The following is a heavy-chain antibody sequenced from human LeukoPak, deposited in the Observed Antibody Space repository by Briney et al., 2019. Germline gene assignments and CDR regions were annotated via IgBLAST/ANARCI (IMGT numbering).Heavy chain of an antibody. V-gene: IGHV4-59*01. J-gene: IGHJ4*02. CDR2: IYYSGST. D-gene: IGHD2-21*02. Sequence: SETLSLTCTVSGGSISSYYWSWFRQPPGKGLEWLGHIYYSGSTNYNPSLKSRVTISVDTSKNQISLKLSSVTAADTAVYYCARLAYCGADCYLPDYWGQRTLVTVSS. CDR1: GGSISSYY. CDR3: ARLAYCGADCYLPDY.